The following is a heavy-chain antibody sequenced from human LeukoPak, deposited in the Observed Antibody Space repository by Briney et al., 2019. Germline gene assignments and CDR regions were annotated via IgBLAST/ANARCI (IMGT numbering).Heavy chain of an antibody. V-gene: IGHV4-59*01. CDR1: GDSISGYY. CDR2: VYHTGHT. D-gene: IGHD3-16*01. Sequence: SETLFLTCTVSGDSISGYYWSWIRQPPGEGLEWIGYVYHTGHTHYSPSLKSRVTVSLDTSRNQVSLILSSVTAADTAVYYCARHTFGHLFDYWGQGTLVFVSS. J-gene: IGHJ4*02. CDR3: ARHTFGHLFDY.